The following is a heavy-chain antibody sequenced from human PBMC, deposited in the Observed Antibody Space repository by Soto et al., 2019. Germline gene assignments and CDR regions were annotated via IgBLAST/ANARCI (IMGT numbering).Heavy chain of an antibody. CDR1: GGSISSYY. CDR2: IYYSGST. J-gene: IGHJ5*02. V-gene: IGHV4-59*01. CDR3: ARSGFSFGGSGSYYIGDWFDP. D-gene: IGHD3-10*01. Sequence: SETLSLTCTVSGGSISSYYWSWIRQPPGKGLEWIGYIYYSGSTNYNPSLKSRVTISVDTSKNQFSLKLSSVTAADTAVYYCARSGFSFGGSGSYYIGDWFDPWGQGTLVTVSS.